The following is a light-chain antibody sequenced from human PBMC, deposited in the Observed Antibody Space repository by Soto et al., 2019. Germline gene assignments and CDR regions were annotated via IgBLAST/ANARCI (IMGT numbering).Light chain of an antibody. CDR1: QNIGTH. Sequence: DIQMTQSPFSLSASVGDRVTITCRASQNIGTHLNWYQQKVGRAPNLLIYAASTLQSGVPSRFSGSGSGREFTLTISSLLPEDFATYYCQQTYNIPPITFGQGTRLEIK. CDR3: QQTYNIPPIT. CDR2: AAS. J-gene: IGKJ5*01. V-gene: IGKV1-39*01.